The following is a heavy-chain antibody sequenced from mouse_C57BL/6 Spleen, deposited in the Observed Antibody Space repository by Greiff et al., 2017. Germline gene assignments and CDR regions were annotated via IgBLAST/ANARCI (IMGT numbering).Heavy chain of an antibody. CDR1: GYSFTDYN. CDR2: INPNYGTT. Sequence: FQLQQSGPELVKPGASVKISCKASGYSFTDYNMNWVKQSNGKSLEWIGVINPNYGTTSYNQKFKGKATLTVDQSTSTAYMQLNSLTSEDSAVYYCAREGSTMVDRYYFDYWGQGTTLTVSS. D-gene: IGHD2-1*01. J-gene: IGHJ2*01. V-gene: IGHV1-39*01. CDR3: AREGSTMVDRYYFDY.